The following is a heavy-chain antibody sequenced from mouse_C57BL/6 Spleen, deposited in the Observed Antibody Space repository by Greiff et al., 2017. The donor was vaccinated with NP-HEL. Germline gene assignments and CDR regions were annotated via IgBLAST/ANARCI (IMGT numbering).Heavy chain of an antibody. CDR1: GYTFTSYW. Sequence: VQLQQPGAELVRPGSSVKLSCKASGYTFTSYWMHWVKQRPIQGLEWIGNIDPSDSETHYNQKFKDKATLTVDKSSSTAYMQLSSLTSEDSAVYYCAMRRDYGNYVGFAYWGQGTLVTVSA. J-gene: IGHJ3*01. V-gene: IGHV1-52*01. D-gene: IGHD2-1*01. CDR2: IDPSDSET. CDR3: AMRRDYGNYVGFAY.